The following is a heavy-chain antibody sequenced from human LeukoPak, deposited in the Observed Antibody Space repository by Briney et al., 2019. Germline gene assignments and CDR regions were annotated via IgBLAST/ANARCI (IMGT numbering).Heavy chain of an antibody. CDR1: GFTFSSYA. CDR2: ISYDGSNK. CDR3: ARVLSRGMSSGYYSPFDY. Sequence: GGSLRLSCAASGFTFSSYAMHWVRQAPGKGLEWVAVISYDGSNKYYADSVKGRFTISRDNSKNTLYLQMNSLRAEDTAVYYCARVLSRGMSSGYYSPFDYWSQGTLVTVSS. J-gene: IGHJ4*02. D-gene: IGHD3-22*01. V-gene: IGHV3-30-3*01.